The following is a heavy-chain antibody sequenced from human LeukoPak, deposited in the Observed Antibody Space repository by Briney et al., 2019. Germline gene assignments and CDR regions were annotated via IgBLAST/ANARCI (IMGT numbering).Heavy chain of an antibody. V-gene: IGHV1-2*06. D-gene: IGHD6-19*01. CDR3: ATIAVDGTAFDY. Sequence: ASVKVSCKASGYTFTGYYMHWVRQAPGQGLEWMGRINPNSGGTNYAQKFQGRVTMTRDTSISTAYMELSRLRSDDTAVYYCATIAVDGTAFDYWGQGTLVTVSS. CDR2: INPNSGGT. CDR1: GYTFTGYY. J-gene: IGHJ4*02.